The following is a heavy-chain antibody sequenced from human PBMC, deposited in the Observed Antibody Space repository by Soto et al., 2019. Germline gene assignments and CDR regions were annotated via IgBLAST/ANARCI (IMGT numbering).Heavy chain of an antibody. CDR3: AKAGSGHTTKYYSYGMDV. CDR2: ISYDGSNK. D-gene: IGHD3-10*01. Sequence: PGGSLRLSCAASGFTFSSYGMHLVRQAPGKGLEWVAVISYDGSNKYYADSVKGRFTISRDNSKNTLYLQMNSLRAEDTAVYYCAKAGSGHTTKYYSYGMDVWGKGTKVTVSS. V-gene: IGHV3-30*18. J-gene: IGHJ6*04. CDR1: GFTFSSYG.